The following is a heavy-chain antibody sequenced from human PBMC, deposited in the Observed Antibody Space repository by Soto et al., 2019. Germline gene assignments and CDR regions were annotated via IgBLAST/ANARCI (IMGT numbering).Heavy chain of an antibody. CDR2: IYSADNT. Sequence: GGSLRLSCAASGFSFNNYWMYWVRQAPGKGLVWVSIIYSADNTFYLDSVKGRFIISRDNSKNTVYLQMNSLRADDTAVYYCARGSLYWGQGTLVTVSS. CDR3: ARGSLY. V-gene: IGHV3-66*01. CDR1: GFSFNNYW. J-gene: IGHJ4*01.